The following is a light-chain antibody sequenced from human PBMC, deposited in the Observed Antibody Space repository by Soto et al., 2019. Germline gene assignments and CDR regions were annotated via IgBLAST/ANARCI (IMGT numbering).Light chain of an antibody. CDR1: QSVSSSY. J-gene: IGKJ1*01. CDR3: QQYGSSPRT. Sequence: EIVMTQSPGTLSLSPGERATISCRASQSVSSSYLAWYQQKPGQAPRLLIYGASSWATGIPSRFSGSGSGTDFTLTISRLEPEDFAVYYCQQYGSSPRTFGQGTKVEIK. V-gene: IGKV3-20*01. CDR2: GAS.